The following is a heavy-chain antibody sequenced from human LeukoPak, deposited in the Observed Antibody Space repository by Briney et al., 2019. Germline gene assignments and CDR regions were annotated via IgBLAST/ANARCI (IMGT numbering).Heavy chain of an antibody. CDR2: ISAYNGNT. V-gene: IGHV1-18*01. CDR1: GYTFTSYG. Sequence: ASVKVSCKASGYTFTSYGISWVRQAPGQGLEWMGWISAYNGNTNYAQKLQGRVTMTTDTSTSTAYMELRSLRSDDTAVYYCARQLRYCSSTSCYRGYFDYWGQGTLVTVSS. D-gene: IGHD2-2*01. J-gene: IGHJ4*02. CDR3: ARQLRYCSSTSCYRGYFDY.